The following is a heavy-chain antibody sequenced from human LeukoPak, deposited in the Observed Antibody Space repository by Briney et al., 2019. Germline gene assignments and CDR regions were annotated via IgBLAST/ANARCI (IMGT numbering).Heavy chain of an antibody. V-gene: IGHV3-30-3*01. CDR1: GFTFSSYA. CDR2: ISYDGSNK. D-gene: IGHD5-18*01. Sequence: PGGSLRLSCAASGFTFSSYAMSWVRQAPGKGLEWVAVISYDGSNKYYADSVKGRFTISRDNSKNTLYLQMNSLRAEDTAVYYCASGRIQLWLFTQQQDFDYWGQGTLVTVSS. CDR3: ASGRIQLWLFTQQQDFDY. J-gene: IGHJ4*02.